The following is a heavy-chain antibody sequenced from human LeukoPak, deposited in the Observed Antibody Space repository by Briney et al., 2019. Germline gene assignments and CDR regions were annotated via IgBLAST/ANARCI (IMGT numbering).Heavy chain of an antibody. V-gene: IGHV1-18*01. J-gene: IGHJ4*02. Sequence: GASVKVSCKTSGYSENFYGITWVRQVAGQGLEWMGWISAQHGQTEYAPNSQDRVTMTTDTYTNTAYMELRSLRPDDTAVYYCAGSLGYCTSNVCYLKYWGQGTLVTVSS. D-gene: IGHD2-8*01. CDR2: ISAQHGQT. CDR1: GYSENFYG. CDR3: AGSLGYCTSNVCYLKY.